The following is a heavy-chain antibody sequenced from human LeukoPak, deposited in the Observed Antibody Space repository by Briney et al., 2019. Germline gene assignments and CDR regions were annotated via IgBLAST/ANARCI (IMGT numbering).Heavy chain of an antibody. D-gene: IGHD1-26*01. CDR2: ISGDGGAT. Sequence: PGGSLRLSCAASGFTFSSYAMNWVRQAPGKGLEWVSAISGDGGATHYADSVKGRFTISRDNAKNSLYLQMNDLRAEDTAIYYCARVWWELPQGFDYWGQGTLVTVSS. V-gene: IGHV3-23*01. CDR3: ARVWWELPQGFDY. J-gene: IGHJ4*02. CDR1: GFTFSSYA.